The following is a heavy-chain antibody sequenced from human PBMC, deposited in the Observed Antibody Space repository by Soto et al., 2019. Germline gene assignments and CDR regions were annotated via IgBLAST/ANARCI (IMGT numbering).Heavy chain of an antibody. CDR3: ARLVYDTRLNYMYFDF. J-gene: IGHJ4*02. V-gene: IGHV4-4*02. CDR1: GVSSSSGNG. CDR2: IFHDGTA. Sequence: SDTLSLTCALSGVSSSSGNGWTWVRPTPQRGLEYIGEIFHDGTANYYPSFERRVAISVDTSKNQFSLKLTSVTAADTAIYFCARLVYDTRLNYMYFDFWGQGALVNVSS. D-gene: IGHD2-8*01.